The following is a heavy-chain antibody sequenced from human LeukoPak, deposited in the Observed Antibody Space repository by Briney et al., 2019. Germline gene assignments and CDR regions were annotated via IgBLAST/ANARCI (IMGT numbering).Heavy chain of an antibody. J-gene: IGHJ4*02. CDR3: ARDRVTYYDYVWGSYRSTLLDY. CDR2: ISAYNGNT. D-gene: IGHD3-16*02. Sequence: ASVKVSCKASGYTFTSYGISWVRQAPGQGPEWMGWISAYNGNTNYAQKLQGRVTMTTDTSTSTAYMELRSLRSDDTAVYYCARDRVTYYDYVWGSYRSTLLDYWGQGTLVTVSS. V-gene: IGHV1-18*01. CDR1: GYTFTSYG.